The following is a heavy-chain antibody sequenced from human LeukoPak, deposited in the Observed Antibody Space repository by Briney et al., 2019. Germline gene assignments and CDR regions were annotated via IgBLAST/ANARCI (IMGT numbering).Heavy chain of an antibody. D-gene: IGHD3-16*01. CDR1: GGTFSSYA. Sequence: SVKVSCKASGGTFSSYAVSWVRQAPGQGLQWMGGIIPIFGTANYAQKFQGRVTITADKSTSTAYMELSSLRSEDTAVYYCANSLPYYDCMDVWGKGTTVTISS. CDR3: ANSLPYYDCMDV. J-gene: IGHJ6*03. V-gene: IGHV1-69*06. CDR2: IIPIFGTA.